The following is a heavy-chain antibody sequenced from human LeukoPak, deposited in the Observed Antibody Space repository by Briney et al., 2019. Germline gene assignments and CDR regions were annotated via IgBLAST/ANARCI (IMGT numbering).Heavy chain of an antibody. Sequence: PGGSLRLSCAASGFTFSSYAMHWVRQAPGKGLEWVAVISYDGSNKYYADSVKGRFTISRDNAKNSLYLQMNSLRAEDTAVYYCAKMYSSGWPNYLDYWGQGTLVTVSS. J-gene: IGHJ4*02. CDR2: ISYDGSNK. CDR1: GFTFSSYA. D-gene: IGHD6-19*01. V-gene: IGHV3-30-3*02. CDR3: AKMYSSGWPNYLDY.